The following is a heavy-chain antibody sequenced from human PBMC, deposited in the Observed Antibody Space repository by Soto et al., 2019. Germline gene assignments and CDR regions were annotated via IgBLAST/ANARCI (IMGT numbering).Heavy chain of an antibody. Sequence: PSETLSLTCTVSTGSISNYCWSWIRQPPGRGLEWIGYIYYSGNTNYNPSLKSRVTISVDTSKNQSSLKLSSVTAADTAVYYCARGLAARATIFEYWGHGTLVTVSS. CDR1: TGSISNYC. CDR3: ARGLAARATIFEY. D-gene: IGHD6-6*01. V-gene: IGHV4-59*01. CDR2: IYYSGNT. J-gene: IGHJ4*01.